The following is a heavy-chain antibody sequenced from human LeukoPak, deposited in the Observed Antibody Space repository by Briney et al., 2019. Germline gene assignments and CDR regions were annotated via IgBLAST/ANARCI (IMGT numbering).Heavy chain of an antibody. CDR2: ISAYNGNT. CDR1: GYTFTSYG. V-gene: IGHV1-18*01. J-gene: IGHJ6*03. Sequence: ASVKVSCKASGYTFTSYGISWVRQAPGQGLEWMGWISAYNGNTNYAQKLQGRVTMTTDTSTSTAYMELRSLRSDDTAVYYCASGVYSSSWYYYYYYYMDVWGKGTTVTVSS. CDR3: ASGVYSSSWYYYYYYYMDV. D-gene: IGHD6-13*01.